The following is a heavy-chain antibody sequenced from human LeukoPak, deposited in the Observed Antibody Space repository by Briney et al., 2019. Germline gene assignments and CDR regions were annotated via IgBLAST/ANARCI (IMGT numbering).Heavy chain of an antibody. D-gene: IGHD1-26*01. Sequence: GGSLRLSCAASGFIVSNNFMSWVRQAPGKGLEWVSVLYSAGSTFYVDSVKGRSTISRDNSKNMLFLQMNSLRVEDTAIYYCAGSPWDGIRGVGLDYLDYWGRGTLVTVSS. CDR1: GFIVSNNF. V-gene: IGHV3-53*01. J-gene: IGHJ4*02. CDR3: AGSPWDGIRGVGLDYLDY. CDR2: LYSAGST.